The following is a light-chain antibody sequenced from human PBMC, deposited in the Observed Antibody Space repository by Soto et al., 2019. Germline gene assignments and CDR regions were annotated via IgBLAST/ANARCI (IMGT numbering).Light chain of an antibody. CDR3: QPRSNWPPVIT. Sequence: EIVLTQSPATLSLSPGERVTLSCRASQSFSSYLAWYQQKPGQAPRLLIYDASKRATGIPARFSGRGSGTEFTLTLSSLEPEDFAVYYCQPRSNWPPVITFGQGTRLEIK. CDR2: DAS. J-gene: IGKJ5*01. V-gene: IGKV3-11*01. CDR1: QSFSSY.